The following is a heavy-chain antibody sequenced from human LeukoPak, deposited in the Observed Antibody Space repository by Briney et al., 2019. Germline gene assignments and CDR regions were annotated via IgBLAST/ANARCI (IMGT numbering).Heavy chain of an antibody. V-gene: IGHV1-46*01. D-gene: IGHD2-21*01. J-gene: IGHJ5*02. CDR1: GYTFTSYD. CDR3: AREGHSRSSVLFDP. Sequence: ASVKVSCKASGYTFTSYDINWVRQATGQGLEWMGIINPSGGSTSYAQKFQGRVTMTRDTSTSTVYMELSSLRSEDTAVYYCAREGHSRSSVLFDPWGQGTLVTVSS. CDR2: INPSGGST.